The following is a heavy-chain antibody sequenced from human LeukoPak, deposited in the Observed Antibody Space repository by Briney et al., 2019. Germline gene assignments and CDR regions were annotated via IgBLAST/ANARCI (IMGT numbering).Heavy chain of an antibody. J-gene: IGHJ3*02. CDR2: INPNSGGT. CDR1: GYTFSGYY. CDR3: ARGLGDSSGWYGRRAFDI. D-gene: IGHD6-19*01. V-gene: IGHV1-2*02. Sequence: ASVKVSCKASGYTFSGYYMHWVRQAPGQGLEWMGWINPNSGGTNYAQKFQGRVTMTRDTSISTAYMELSRLRSDDTAVYYCARGLGDSSGWYGRRAFDIWGQGTMVTVSS.